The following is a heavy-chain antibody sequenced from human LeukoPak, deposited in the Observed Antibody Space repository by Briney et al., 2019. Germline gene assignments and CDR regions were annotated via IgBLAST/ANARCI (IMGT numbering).Heavy chain of an antibody. CDR1: GGSISSSGYY. CDR3: AAASLRYFDWLSNDYYYGMDV. V-gene: IGHV4-31*03. D-gene: IGHD3-9*01. CDR2: IYYSGST. J-gene: IGHJ6*02. Sequence: PSQTLSLTCTVSGGSISSSGYYWSWIRQHPGKGLEWIGYIYYSGSTNYNPSLKSRVTISVDTSKNQFSLKLSSVTAADTAVYYCAAASLRYFDWLSNDYYYGMDVWGQGTTVTVSS.